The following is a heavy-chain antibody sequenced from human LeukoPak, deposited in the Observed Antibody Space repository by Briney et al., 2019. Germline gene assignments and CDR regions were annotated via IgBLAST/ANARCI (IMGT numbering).Heavy chain of an antibody. CDR2: INPNSGGP. J-gene: IGHJ4*02. D-gene: IGHD3-10*01. Sequence: ASVKVSCKASGGTFTGYSMHWVRQAPGQGPEWMGGINPNSGGPNYAQKFQGRVTMTRDTSISTAYMELSRLRSADTAVYYCARGPIRVWFGESPKYYFDCWGQGTLVTVSS. CDR3: ARGPIRVWFGESPKYYFDC. V-gene: IGHV1-2*02. CDR1: GGTFTGYS.